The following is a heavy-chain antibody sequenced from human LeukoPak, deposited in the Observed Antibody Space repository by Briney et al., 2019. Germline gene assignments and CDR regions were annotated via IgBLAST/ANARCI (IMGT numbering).Heavy chain of an antibody. V-gene: IGHV2-5*02. CDR3: AHRLVGLDSFDH. D-gene: IGHD3/OR15-3a*01. CDR2: IYWDDDK. J-gene: IGHJ4*02. CDR1: GFSLTTSGVS. Sequence: ESGPTLVKPTQTLTLTCTFSGFSLTTSGVSVGWIRQSPGKALEWLALIYWDDDKRYSPSLKNRLIITKDTSKNQVVLIMTNVDPVDTATYYCAHRLVGLDSFDHWGQGTLVTVSS.